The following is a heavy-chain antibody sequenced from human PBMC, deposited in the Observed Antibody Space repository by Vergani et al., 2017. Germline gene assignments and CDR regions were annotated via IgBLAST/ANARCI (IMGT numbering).Heavy chain of an antibody. V-gene: IGHV3-21*01. J-gene: IGHJ4*02. CDR1: GFTFSSYS. Sequence: VQLVESGGGLVKPGGSLRLSCAASGFTFSSYSMNWVRQAPGKGLEWVSSIRSSSSYIYYADSVKGRFTISRDNAKNSLYLQMNSLRAEDTAVYYCARDHTTPTDYWGQGTLVTVSS. CDR3: ARDHTTPTDY. CDR2: IRSSSSYI. D-gene: IGHD1-26*01.